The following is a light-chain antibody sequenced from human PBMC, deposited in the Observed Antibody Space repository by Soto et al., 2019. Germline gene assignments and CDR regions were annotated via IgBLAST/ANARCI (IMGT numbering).Light chain of an antibody. V-gene: IGKV2-30*01. Sequence: VMTQSPLSLPVTLGQSASISCSSSQSLVYSDGDTYLSWFQQRPGQSPRRLLSQVSNRDSGVPDRFSDSGSGTDFTLKISSVEADDVAVYYCMQNTHWPITFGQGTRLEIK. CDR2: QVS. CDR1: QSLVYSDGDTY. J-gene: IGKJ5*01. CDR3: MQNTHWPIT.